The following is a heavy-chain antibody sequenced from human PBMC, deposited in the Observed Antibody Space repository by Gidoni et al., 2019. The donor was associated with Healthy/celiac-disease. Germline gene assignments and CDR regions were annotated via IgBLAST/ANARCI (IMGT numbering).Heavy chain of an antibody. Sequence: EVQLLESGGAWLKRGGSLSLSCPAPGFPFSRYAMSWVRQAPGKGLEWVSAISGSGGSTYYADSVKGRFTISRDNSKNTLYLQMNSLRAEDTAVYYCAKSVEMATINLYYFDYWGQGTLVTVSS. CDR3: AKSVEMATINLYYFDY. J-gene: IGHJ4*02. V-gene: IGHV3-23*01. CDR2: ISGSGGST. D-gene: IGHD5-12*01. CDR1: GFPFSRYA.